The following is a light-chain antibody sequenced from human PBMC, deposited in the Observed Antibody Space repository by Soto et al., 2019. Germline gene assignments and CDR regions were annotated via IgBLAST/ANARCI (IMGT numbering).Light chain of an antibody. J-gene: IGLJ2*01. Sequence: QAVLTQTPSASGTPGQSVTISCSGSNSNMGRNYVYWYQQVPGTAPKLLMYRNDVRPSGVPDRFTGSKSGTSASLAISGLRSEDEADYYCAVWDNSLNGVAFGGGTKLTVL. CDR3: AVWDNSLNGVA. CDR1: NSNMGRNY. V-gene: IGLV1-47*01. CDR2: RND.